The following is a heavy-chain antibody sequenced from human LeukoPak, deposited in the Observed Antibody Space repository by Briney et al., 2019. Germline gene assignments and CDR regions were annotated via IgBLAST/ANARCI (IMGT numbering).Heavy chain of an antibody. CDR2: INPNSGGT. CDR3: AREGMTAFDY. Sequence: GASVKVSCKASGYTFTSYGISWVRQAPGQGLEWMGWINPNSGGTNYAQKFQGRVTMTRDTSISTAYMELSRLRSDDTAVYYCAREGMTAFDYWGQGTLVTVSS. V-gene: IGHV1-2*02. J-gene: IGHJ4*02. CDR1: GYTFTSYG.